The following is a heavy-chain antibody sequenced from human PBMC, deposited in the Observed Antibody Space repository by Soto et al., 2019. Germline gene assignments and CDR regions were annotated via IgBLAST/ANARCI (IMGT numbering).Heavy chain of an antibody. CDR3: VRDGTKTLRDWFDP. D-gene: IGHD1-1*01. V-gene: IGHV4-4*07. CDR2: IYATGTT. J-gene: IGHJ5*02. CDR1: GASISVFY. Sequence: SETLSLTCTVSGASISVFYWSWIRKSAGKGLEWIGRIYATGTTDYNPSLKSRVMMSVDTSKKQFSLKLRSVTAADTAVYYCVRDGTKTLRDWFDPWGQGISVTVSS.